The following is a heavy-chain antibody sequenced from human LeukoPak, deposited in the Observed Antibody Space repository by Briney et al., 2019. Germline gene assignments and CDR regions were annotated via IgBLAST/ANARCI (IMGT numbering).Heavy chain of an antibody. CDR2: FYTSGST. Sequence: SETLSLTCTVSGGSISSYYWSWIRQPAGKGLEWIGRFYTSGSTNYNPSLKSRVTMSVDTSKNQFSLKLSSVTAADTAVCYCARVGGTLISFDYWGQGTLVTVSS. CDR1: GGSISSYY. J-gene: IGHJ4*02. V-gene: IGHV4-4*07. CDR3: ARVGGTLISFDY. D-gene: IGHD3-16*01.